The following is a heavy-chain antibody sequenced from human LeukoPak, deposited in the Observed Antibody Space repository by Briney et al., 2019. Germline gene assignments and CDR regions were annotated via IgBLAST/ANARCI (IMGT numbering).Heavy chain of an antibody. V-gene: IGHV3-21*01. J-gene: IGHJ4*02. Sequence: PGGSLKLSCAASGFTFSSCGFNWVRQAPGKGLEWVSSIGPTGTDRYYADSVRGRFTISRDNAKNSMYLQMDSLRDEDTAVYYCATETIGRHYDYWGQGTLLAVSS. CDR2: IGPTGTDR. CDR3: ATETIGRHYDY. CDR1: GFTFSSCG. D-gene: IGHD1-14*01.